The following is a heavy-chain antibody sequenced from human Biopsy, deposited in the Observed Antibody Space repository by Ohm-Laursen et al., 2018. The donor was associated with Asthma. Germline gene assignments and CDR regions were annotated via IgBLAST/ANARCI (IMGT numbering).Heavy chain of an antibody. Sequence: SLRLSCAASGFAVSRDYMFWVRQAPGKGLEWVSVIYSGGGTYYADSVRGRFTISRDYSKNTLYLQMHSLRAEDTAVYYCARGDSSGWSQYYFDYWGQGTLVTVSS. CDR2: IYSGGGT. J-gene: IGHJ4*02. CDR3: ARGDSSGWSQYYFDY. D-gene: IGHD6-19*01. CDR1: GFAVSRDY. V-gene: IGHV3-53*01.